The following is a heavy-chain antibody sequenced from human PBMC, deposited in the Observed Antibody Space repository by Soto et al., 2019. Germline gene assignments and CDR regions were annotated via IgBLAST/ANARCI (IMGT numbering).Heavy chain of an antibody. CDR3: ARAGDSSGPVALGY. Sequence: SETLSLTCAVSGGSISSGGSSWSWIRQPPGKGLEWIGYIYHSGSTYYNSSLKSRVTISVDRSKNQFSLKLSSVTAADTAVYYCARAGDSSGPVALGYWGQGTLVTVS. V-gene: IGHV4-30-2*01. CDR1: GGSISSGGSS. D-gene: IGHD6-19*01. J-gene: IGHJ4*02. CDR2: IYHSGST.